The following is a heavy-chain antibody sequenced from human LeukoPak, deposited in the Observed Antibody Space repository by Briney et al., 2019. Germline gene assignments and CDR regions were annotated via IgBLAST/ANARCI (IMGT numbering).Heavy chain of an antibody. CDR1: GFTFSSYA. CDR3: AKSLWPVVAATPYFDY. V-gene: IGHV3-23*01. D-gene: IGHD2-15*01. J-gene: IGHJ4*02. CDR2: ISGSGGST. Sequence: GGSLRLSCAASGFTFSSYAMSWVRQAPGKGLKWVSAISGSGGSTYYADSVKGRFTISRDNSKNTLYLQMNSLRAEDTAVYYCAKSLWPVVAATPYFDYWGQGTLVTVSS.